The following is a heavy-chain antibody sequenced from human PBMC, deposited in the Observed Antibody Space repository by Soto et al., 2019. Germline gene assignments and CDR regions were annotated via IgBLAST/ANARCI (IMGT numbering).Heavy chain of an antibody. CDR1: GGTFSSYA. CDR2: LIPIFGTA. Sequence: QVQLVQSGAEVKKPGSSVKVSCKASGGTFSSYAISWVRQAPGQGLEWMGGLIPIFGTANYAQKFQGRVTITADNSTSTAYMELSSLRSEDTAVYYCAREGQHAPPTRLLYWYFDLWGGGTLVTVCS. D-gene: IGHD6-13*01. J-gene: IGHJ2*01. V-gene: IGHV1-69*06. CDR3: AREGQHAPPTRLLYWYFDL.